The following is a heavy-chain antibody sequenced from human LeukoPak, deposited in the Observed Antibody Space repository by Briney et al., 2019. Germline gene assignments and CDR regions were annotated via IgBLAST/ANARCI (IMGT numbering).Heavy chain of an antibody. V-gene: IGHV3-30*18. CDR1: GFTFSGYG. J-gene: IGHJ5*02. D-gene: IGHD2-2*01. CDR2: ISYDGSNK. Sequence: GRSLRLSCAASGFTFSGYGMHWVRQAPGKWLEWVAVISYDGSNKYYADSVKGRFTISRDNSKNTLHLQMNSLRGEDTAVYYCAKGYCSSTSCYPIDPWGQGTLITVSS. CDR3: AKGYCSSTSCYPIDP.